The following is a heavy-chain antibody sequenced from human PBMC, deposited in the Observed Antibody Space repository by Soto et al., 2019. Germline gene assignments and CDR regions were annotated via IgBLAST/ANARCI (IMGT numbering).Heavy chain of an antibody. CDR1: GGSISSGDYY. CDR2: IYYSGST. Sequence: SETLSLTCTVSGGSISSGDYYWSWIRQPPGKGLEWIGYIYYSGSTYYNPSLKSRVTISVDTSKNQFSLKLSSVTAAGTAVYYCAGLLYSSSWYGGGAFDIWGQGTMVTV. D-gene: IGHD6-13*01. J-gene: IGHJ3*02. V-gene: IGHV4-30-4*01. CDR3: AGLLYSSSWYGGGAFDI.